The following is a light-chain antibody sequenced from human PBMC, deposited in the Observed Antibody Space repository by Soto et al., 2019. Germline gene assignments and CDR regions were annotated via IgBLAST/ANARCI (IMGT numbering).Light chain of an antibody. Sequence: EIVLTQSPATLSLSPGERATLSCRASQSVSSYLAWYQQKPGQAPKLLLYDASNRATGIPARFSGSGSGTDFTLTISSLEPEDVAVYYCQQHSNWPPLTFGGGTKVEIK. CDR1: QSVSSY. J-gene: IGKJ4*01. CDR3: QQHSNWPPLT. V-gene: IGKV3-11*01. CDR2: DAS.